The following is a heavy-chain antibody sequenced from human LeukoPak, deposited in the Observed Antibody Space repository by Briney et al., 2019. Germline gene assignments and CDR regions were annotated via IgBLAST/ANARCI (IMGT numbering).Heavy chain of an antibody. J-gene: IGHJ4*02. Sequence: ASVKVSCKASGYTFTNHGISWVRQAPGQGLEWMGWISAYNVNTNYTQKFQGRVTLTTDTSTGTAYMELRSLRSDDTAVYYCARDDGDYWGQGTLVTVSS. CDR3: ARDDGDY. CDR1: GYTFTNHG. CDR2: ISAYNVNT. V-gene: IGHV1-18*04.